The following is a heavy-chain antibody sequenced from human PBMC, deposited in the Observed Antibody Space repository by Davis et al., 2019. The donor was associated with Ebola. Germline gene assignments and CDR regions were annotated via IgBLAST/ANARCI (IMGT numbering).Heavy chain of an antibody. J-gene: IGHJ1*01. CDR2: ISGTGRHI. CDR3: VRDGDYGYFQH. V-gene: IGHV3-21*01. CDR1: GFTFSIFA. D-gene: IGHD4-17*01. Sequence: PGGSLRLSCAASGFTFSIFAMNWVRQVPGKGLEWVASISGTGRHINYGDSVKGRFTISRDNANNLLSLQLNSLRTEDTGVYFCVRDGDYGYFQHWGQGTQVVVSS.